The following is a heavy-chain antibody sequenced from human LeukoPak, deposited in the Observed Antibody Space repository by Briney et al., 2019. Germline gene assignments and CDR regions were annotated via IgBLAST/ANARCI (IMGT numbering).Heavy chain of an antibody. CDR2: LRYDGSNK. D-gene: IGHD3-22*01. V-gene: IGHV3-30*02. Sequence: AGGSLRLSCAASGFTFSNYGMHWVRQAPGKGLAWVAFLRYDGSNKYYADSVKGRFTISRDNSKNTLYLQMNSLRAEDTAVYYCASNYDSTAKGDYWGQGTLVTVSS. J-gene: IGHJ4*02. CDR1: GFTFSNYG. CDR3: ASNYDSTAKGDY.